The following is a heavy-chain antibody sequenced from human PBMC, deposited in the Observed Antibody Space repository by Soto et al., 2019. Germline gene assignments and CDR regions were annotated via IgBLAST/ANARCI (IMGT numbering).Heavy chain of an antibody. CDR3: AKDGGRISYYYYYMDV. V-gene: IGHV3-30*18. CDR1: GFTFSSYG. J-gene: IGHJ6*03. Sequence: GGSLRLSCAASGFTFSSYGMHWVRQAPGKGLEWVAVISYDGSNKYYADSVKGRFTISRDNSKNTLYLQMNSLRAEDTAVYYCAKDGGRISYYYYYMDVWGKGTTVTVSS. D-gene: IGHD2-15*01. CDR2: ISYDGSNK.